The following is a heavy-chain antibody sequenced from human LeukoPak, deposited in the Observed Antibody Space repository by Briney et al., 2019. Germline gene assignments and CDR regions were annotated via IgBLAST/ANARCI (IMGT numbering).Heavy chain of an antibody. CDR2: ISGSGGST. CDR3: AEYSSSWFYFDY. CDR1: GFTFSSYA. Sequence: GGSLRLSCAASGFTFSSYAMSWVRQAPGKGLEWVSAISGSGGSTYYADSVKGRFTISRDNSTNTLYLQMNSLRAEDTALYYCAEYSSSWFYFDYWGQRTLVTVSS. D-gene: IGHD6-13*01. J-gene: IGHJ4*02. V-gene: IGHV3-23*01.